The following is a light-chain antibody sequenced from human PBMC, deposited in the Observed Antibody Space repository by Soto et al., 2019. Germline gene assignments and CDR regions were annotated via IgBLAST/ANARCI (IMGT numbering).Light chain of an antibody. Sequence: DIQMTQSPSTLSASVGDRVTITCRASQSISDWLAWYQQKPGKAPKLLIYKASGLESGVPSRFSGSGSGTEFNLTITSLQPDDFATYYCQQYNSYPITFGQGTRLEI. CDR1: QSISDW. CDR2: KAS. J-gene: IGKJ5*01. CDR3: QQYNSYPIT. V-gene: IGKV1-5*03.